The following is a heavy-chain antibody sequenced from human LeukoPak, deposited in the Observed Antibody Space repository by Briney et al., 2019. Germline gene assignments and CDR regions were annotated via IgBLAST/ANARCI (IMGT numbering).Heavy chain of an antibody. V-gene: IGHV3-7*01. J-gene: IGHJ5*02. D-gene: IGHD6-13*01. CDR3: ARDADIAAAGTRYNWFDP. Sequence: PGGSLRLSCAASGFTFNSYAMHWVRQAPDKGLEWVANIKQDGSKKSYVDSVKGRFTISRDNAKNSLYLQMNSLRAEDTAVYYCARDADIAAAGTRYNWFDPWGQGTLVIVSS. CDR2: IKQDGSKK. CDR1: GFTFNSYA.